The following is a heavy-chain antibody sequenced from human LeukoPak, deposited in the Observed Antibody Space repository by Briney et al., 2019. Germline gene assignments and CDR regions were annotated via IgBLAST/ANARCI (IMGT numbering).Heavy chain of an antibody. CDR2: IYYSGST. D-gene: IGHD1-26*01. Sequence: SETLSLTCTVSGGSINSSSYYWRWIRQPPGKGLEWIGNIYYSGSTYYNPSLKSRVTISVDTSKNQFSLKLTSATAADTAVYSCARYSGSPTAFDYWGQGALVTVSS. V-gene: IGHV4-39*01. CDR1: GGSINSSSYY. J-gene: IGHJ4*02. CDR3: ARYSGSPTAFDY.